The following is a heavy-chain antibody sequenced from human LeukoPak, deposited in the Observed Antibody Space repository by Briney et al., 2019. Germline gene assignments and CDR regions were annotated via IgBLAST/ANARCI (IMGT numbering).Heavy chain of an antibody. CDR2: IYTSSNT. J-gene: IGHJ4*02. CDR1: GFTFSSYA. D-gene: IGHD3-22*01. V-gene: IGHV3-23*03. CDR3: VRDDDRPDNGLDY. Sequence: GGSLRLSCAASGFTFSSYAMNWVRQAPGKTLEWVSVIYTSSNTYYADSVKGRFTISRGNSKNTLYLQMNSLRAEDTAVYYCVRDDDRPDNGLDYWGQGTLVTVSS.